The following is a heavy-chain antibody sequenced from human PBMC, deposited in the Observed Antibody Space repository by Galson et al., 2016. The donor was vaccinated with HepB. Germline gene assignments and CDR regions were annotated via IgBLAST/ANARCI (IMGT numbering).Heavy chain of an antibody. D-gene: IGHD1-26*01. CDR3: ARDRRSGSYGDDFHI. V-gene: IGHV3-33*01. Sequence: SLRLSCAASGFPSSSYGIHWVRQAPGKGLEWVAVIWYDGSRKYYVDSVRGRFTISRDNFKNMVYLQMNSLRAEDTAVYYCARDRRSGSYGDDFHIWGQGTMVTVSS. CDR2: IWYDGSRK. CDR1: GFPSSSYG. J-gene: IGHJ3*02.